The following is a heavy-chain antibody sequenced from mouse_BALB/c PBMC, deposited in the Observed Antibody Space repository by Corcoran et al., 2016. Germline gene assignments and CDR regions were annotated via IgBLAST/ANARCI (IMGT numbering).Heavy chain of an antibody. Sequence: EVQLQQSGAELVKPGASVKLSCTASGFNIKDTYMHWVKQRPEQGLEWIGRIDPANGNTKYDPKFQGKATITADTSSNTAYLQLSSLTSEDTAVYYCARLYRYDYAMYYWGQGTSVTVSS. CDR3: ARLYRYDYAMYY. J-gene: IGHJ4*01. CDR2: IDPANGNT. D-gene: IGHD2-14*01. V-gene: IGHV14-3*02. CDR1: GFNIKDTY.